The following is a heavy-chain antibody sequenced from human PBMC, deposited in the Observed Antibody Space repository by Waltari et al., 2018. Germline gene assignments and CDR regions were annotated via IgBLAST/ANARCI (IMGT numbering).Heavy chain of an antibody. CDR2: IYYSGSV. Sequence: QVQLQESGPTLVKPSETLSLTCTVSGGSITTSYWSWLRQPPGKGLEWIGYIYYSGSVSYNPSLKSRVTISLEKSKNQFSLELSSVTAADTAVYYCARDRDTSGYYPEYWFFDLWGRGTLITVSS. J-gene: IGHJ2*01. V-gene: IGHV4-59*01. CDR1: GGSITTSY. CDR3: ARDRDTSGYYPEYWFFDL. D-gene: IGHD3-22*01.